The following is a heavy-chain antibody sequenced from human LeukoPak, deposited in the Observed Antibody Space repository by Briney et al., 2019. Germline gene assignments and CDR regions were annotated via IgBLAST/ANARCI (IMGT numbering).Heavy chain of an antibody. CDR1: GFTFSDHY. Sequence: GGSLRLSCAASGFTFSDHYMSWVRQAPGKGLEWVSNISGSGSGGSTYYADSVKGRFTISRDNSKNTLYLQMNSLRAEDTAVYYCAKSGYNRFDYWGQGTLVTVSS. D-gene: IGHD5-24*01. CDR3: AKSGYNRFDY. CDR2: ISGSGSGGST. J-gene: IGHJ4*02. V-gene: IGHV3-23*01.